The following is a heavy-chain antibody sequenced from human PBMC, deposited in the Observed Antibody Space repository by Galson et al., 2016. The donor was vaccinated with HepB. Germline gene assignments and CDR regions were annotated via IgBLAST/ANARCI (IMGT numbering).Heavy chain of an antibody. CDR1: GDTLSTSA. D-gene: IGHD2-15*01. Sequence: SVKVSCKASGDTLSTSAINWVRQAPGQGLEWMGAIIPIFGTTHYAQRFQGRVTLTADESTSTAYMELSSLRHEDTAMYYCARTKEVATKAYYYGMDVWGQGTAVSVSS. V-gene: IGHV1-69*13. CDR3: ARTKEVATKAYYYGMDV. CDR2: IIPIFGTT. J-gene: IGHJ6*02.